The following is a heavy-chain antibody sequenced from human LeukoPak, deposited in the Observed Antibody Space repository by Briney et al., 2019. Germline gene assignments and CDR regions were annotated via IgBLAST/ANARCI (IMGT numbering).Heavy chain of an antibody. CDR2: IHYSENT. V-gene: IGHV4-59*01. D-gene: IGHD1-26*01. J-gene: IGHJ3*02. CDR3: ARDRRWELLHAFDI. CDR1: GGSISSYF. Sequence: SETLSLTCTVSGGSISSYFWSWIRQPPGKGLEWIAYIHYSENTNYNPSLKSRVTISVDTSKNQFSLKLSSVTAADTAVYYCARDRRWELLHAFDIWGQGAMVTVSP.